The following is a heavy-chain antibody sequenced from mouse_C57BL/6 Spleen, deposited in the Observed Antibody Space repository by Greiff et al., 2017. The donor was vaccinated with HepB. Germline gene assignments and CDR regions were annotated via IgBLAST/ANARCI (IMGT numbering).Heavy chain of an antibody. J-gene: IGHJ4*01. Sequence: VQLKESGPELVKPGASVKISCKASGYSFTDYNMNWVKQSNGKSLEWIGVINPNYGTTSYNQKFKGKATLTVDQSSSTAYMQLNSLTSEDSAVYYCARNPQFITRGAMDYWGQGTSVTVSS. V-gene: IGHV1-39*01. D-gene: IGHD1-1*01. CDR1: GYSFTDYN. CDR2: INPNYGTT. CDR3: ARNPQFITRGAMDY.